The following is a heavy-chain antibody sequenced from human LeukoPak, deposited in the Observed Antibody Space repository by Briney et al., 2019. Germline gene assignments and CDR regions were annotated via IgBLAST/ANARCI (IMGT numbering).Heavy chain of an antibody. CDR2: IKQDGSEK. Sequence: GGSLRLSCAASGFTFDDYGMNWVRQAPGKGLEWVANIKQDGSEKYYVDSVKGRFTISRDNAKNSLYLQMNSLRAEDTAVYYCATLIRGFWGQGTLVTVSS. CDR3: ATLIRGF. D-gene: IGHD3-10*01. J-gene: IGHJ4*02. CDR1: GFTFDDYG. V-gene: IGHV3-7*05.